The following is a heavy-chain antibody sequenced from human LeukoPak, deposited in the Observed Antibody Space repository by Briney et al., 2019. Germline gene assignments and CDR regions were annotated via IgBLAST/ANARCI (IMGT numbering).Heavy chain of an antibody. Sequence: ASVKVSCKASGYTFTSYAMHWVRQAPGQRLEWMGWINAGNGNTKYSQKFQGRVTITRDTSASTAYMELSSLRSEDTAVYYCARGGIVGASYFDYWGQGTLVTVSS. J-gene: IGHJ4*02. CDR1: GYTFTSYA. V-gene: IGHV1-3*01. CDR3: ARGGIVGASYFDY. CDR2: INAGNGNT. D-gene: IGHD1-26*01.